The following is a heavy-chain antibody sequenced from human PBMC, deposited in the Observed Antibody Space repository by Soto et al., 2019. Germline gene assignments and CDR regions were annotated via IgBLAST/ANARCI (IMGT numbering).Heavy chain of an antibody. CDR2: IYHSGST. Sequence: PSETLCLTCAVSGGSIGSGGDSWSWIRQPPGKGLEWIGYIYHSGSTYYNPSLKSRVTISVDRSKNQFSLKLSSVTAADTAVYYCARVPSPWGQGTLVTVSS. CDR3: ARVPSP. V-gene: IGHV4-30-2*01. CDR1: GGSIGSGGDS. J-gene: IGHJ5*02.